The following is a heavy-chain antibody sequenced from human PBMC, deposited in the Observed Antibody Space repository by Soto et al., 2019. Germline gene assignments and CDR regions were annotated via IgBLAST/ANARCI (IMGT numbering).Heavy chain of an antibody. D-gene: IGHD3-10*01. CDR2: INHSGST. J-gene: IGHJ4*02. Sequence: QVQLQQWGGGLSKPSETLSLTCAVYGGSFSGYYWSWIRQPPGKGLEWIGEINHSGSTNYNPSLKSRFXXSXDXXKNQFSLELSSVTAADTAVYYCARVVGSSGDYFDYWGQGTLVTVSS. V-gene: IGHV4-34*01. CDR3: ARVVGSSGDYFDY. CDR1: GGSFSGYY.